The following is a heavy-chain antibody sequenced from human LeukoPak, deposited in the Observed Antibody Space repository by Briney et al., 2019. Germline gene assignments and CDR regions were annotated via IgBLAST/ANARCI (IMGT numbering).Heavy chain of an antibody. CDR3: ARETSQKGAHYMDV. D-gene: IGHD3-16*01. CDR1: GGSISSSYSY. Sequence: PSETLSLTCTVSGGSISSSYSYWGWIRQPPGNGLEWIGYIYYSGSTNYNPSLKSRVTISVHTSKNQFSLKLRSVTAADTAVYYCARETSQKGAHYMDVWGKGTTVTISS. J-gene: IGHJ6*03. V-gene: IGHV4-61*01. CDR2: IYYSGST.